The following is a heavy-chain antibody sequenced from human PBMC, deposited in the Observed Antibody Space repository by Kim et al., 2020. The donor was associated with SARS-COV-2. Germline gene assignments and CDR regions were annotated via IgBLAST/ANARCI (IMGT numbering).Heavy chain of an antibody. J-gene: IGHJ4*01. V-gene: IGHV3-66*01. D-gene: IGHD6-13*01. CDR1: GFTVGNNY. CDR2: IHRDGST. CDR3: ARESTAAIGQGSFDY. Sequence: GGSLRLSCAVSGFTVGNNYMAWVRQGPGKGLEWVSVIHRDGSTFYADSVRGRFTISRDNSKNALYLQMNSLRAEDTGVYYCARESTAAIGQGSFDYWGHGTLVTVSS.